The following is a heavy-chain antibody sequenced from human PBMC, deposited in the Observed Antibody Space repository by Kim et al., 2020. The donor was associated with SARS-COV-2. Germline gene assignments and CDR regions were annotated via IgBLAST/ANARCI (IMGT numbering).Heavy chain of an antibody. CDR2: IYPGYSDT. CDR3: ARLGLGYVATAMAVPSYYCVMDV. V-gene: IGHV5-51*01. J-gene: IGHJ6*01. Sequence: GESLKISCKGSGYSFTSYWIGWVRQMPGKGLEWMGIIYPGYSDTRYSPSFQGQVTISADKSISTAYLQWSSLKASDTAMYYCARLGLGYVATAMAVPSYYCVMDVWGQGTTVTVS. CDR1: GYSFTSYW. D-gene: IGHD5-18*01.